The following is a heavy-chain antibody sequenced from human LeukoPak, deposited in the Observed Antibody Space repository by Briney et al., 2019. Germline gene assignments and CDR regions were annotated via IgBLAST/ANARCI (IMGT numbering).Heavy chain of an antibody. J-gene: IGHJ4*02. V-gene: IGHV3-23*01. Sequence: PGGSLRLSCAASGFTLTNFALSWVRQAPGKGLEWVSAITGGGADTDYADSVKGRFTISRDNSKNTLYLQMNSLRVEDAAFYYCAKRSAYNYGYFDYWGQGTLVTVSS. CDR3: AKRSAYNYGYFDY. D-gene: IGHD5-24*01. CDR1: GFTLTNFA. CDR2: ITGGGADT.